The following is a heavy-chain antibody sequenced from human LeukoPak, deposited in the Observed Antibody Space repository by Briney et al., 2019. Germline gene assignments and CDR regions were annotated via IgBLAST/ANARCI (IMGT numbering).Heavy chain of an antibody. J-gene: IGHJ3*02. CDR3: ARAWVISRLGDAFDI. D-gene: IGHD7-27*01. Sequence: ASVKVSCKASGYTFTGYYMHWVRQAPGQGLEWMGWVNPNTGNTGYAQKFQGRVTMTRNTSISTAYMELSSLRSEDTAMYYCARAWVISRLGDAFDIWGQGTMVTVSS. CDR2: VNPNTGNT. V-gene: IGHV1-8*02. CDR1: GYTFTGYY.